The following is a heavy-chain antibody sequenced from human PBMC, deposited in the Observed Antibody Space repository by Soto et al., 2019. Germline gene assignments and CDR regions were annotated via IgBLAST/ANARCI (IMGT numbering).Heavy chain of an antibody. V-gene: IGHV5-51*01. D-gene: IGHD6-13*01. CDR3: ARTAAAGKYYYGVDV. CDR2: IYPGDSDT. CDR1: GYSFTSYW. J-gene: IGHJ6*02. Sequence: SLKISCKGSGYSFTSYWIGWVRQMLGKGLEWMGIIYPGDSDTRYSPSFQGQVTISADKSITTAYLQWSSLKASDTAMYYCARTAAAGKYYYGVDVWGQGTTVTVSS.